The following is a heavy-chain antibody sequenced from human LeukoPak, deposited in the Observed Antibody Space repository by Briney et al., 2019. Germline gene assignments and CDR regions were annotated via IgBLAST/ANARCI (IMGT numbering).Heavy chain of an antibody. CDR3: ARHLLGSSPYCSGGSCYNPDPYYYYYGMDV. J-gene: IGHJ6*02. CDR1: GYSFTSYL. D-gene: IGHD2-15*01. V-gene: IGHV5-10-1*01. Sequence: GESLKISCQGSGYSFTSYLISWVRQMPGKGLEGKGRIDPRDSYTNYRPSFQAHVTISADKSISTAYLQWSSLKASDTAMYYCARHLLGSSPYCSGGSCYNPDPYYYYYGMDVWGQGTTVTVSS. CDR2: IDPRDSYT.